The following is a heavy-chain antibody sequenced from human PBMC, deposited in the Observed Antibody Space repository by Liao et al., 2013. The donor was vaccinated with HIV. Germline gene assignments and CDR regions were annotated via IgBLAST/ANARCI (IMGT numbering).Heavy chain of an antibody. CDR1: GDSISSGDYS. V-gene: IGHV4-30-2*01. D-gene: IGHD4-17*01. J-gene: IGHJ1*01. Sequence: QLQLQESGSGLVKPSQTLSLTCAVSGDSISSGDYSWTWIRQPPGKDLEWIGYIYPSGSTYYSPSLKSRVTISVDRSRNQFSLKLSSVTAADTAVYFXARGPRGLLSYDGETEYFHRWGQGTLVTVSS. CDR2: IYPSGST. CDR3: ARGPRGLLSYDGETEYFHR.